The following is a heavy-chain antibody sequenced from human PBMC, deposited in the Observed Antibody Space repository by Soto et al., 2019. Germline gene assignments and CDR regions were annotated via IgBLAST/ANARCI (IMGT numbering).Heavy chain of an antibody. CDR2: IVPNLDTT. Sequence: QVHLVQSGTEVKKPGSSVKVSCKASGGTFSSSGFSWVLQAPGQGLEWMGMIVPNLDTTNYAQKFQARVTINADEVTSTAYMELRSLRSEDTAVYYCARWPQPRYTADPYAVDVWGQGTRVIVSS. V-gene: IGHV1-69*11. CDR1: GGTFSSSG. J-gene: IGHJ6*02. D-gene: IGHD3-16*02. CDR3: ARWPQPRYTADPYAVDV.